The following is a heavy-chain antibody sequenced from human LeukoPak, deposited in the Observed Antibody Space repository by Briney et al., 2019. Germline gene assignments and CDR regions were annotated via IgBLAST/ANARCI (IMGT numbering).Heavy chain of an antibody. CDR1: GYTFTSYG. J-gene: IGHJ4*02. CDR3: ARDPSYSSSQKFSFDY. D-gene: IGHD6-6*01. CDR2: ISAYNGNT. Sequence: ALVKVSCKASGYTFTSYGISWVRQAPGQGLEWMGWISAYNGNTNYAQKLQGRVTMTTDTSTSTAYMELRSLRSDDTAVYYCARDPSYSSSQKFSFDYWGQGTLVTVSS. V-gene: IGHV1-18*01.